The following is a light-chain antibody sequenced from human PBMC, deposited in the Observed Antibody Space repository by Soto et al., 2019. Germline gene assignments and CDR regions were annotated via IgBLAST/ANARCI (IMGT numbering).Light chain of an antibody. J-gene: IGLJ1*01. Sequence: QSVLTQPPSASGSPGQSVTISCTGTSSDVGGNNYVSWYQQHPGKAPKLIIYEVDKRPSGVPDRFSGSKSGNTASLTVSGLQAEDEGDYFCTSYVDSINLVFGTGTKLTVL. CDR1: SSDVGGNNY. V-gene: IGLV2-8*01. CDR3: TSYVDSINLV. CDR2: EVD.